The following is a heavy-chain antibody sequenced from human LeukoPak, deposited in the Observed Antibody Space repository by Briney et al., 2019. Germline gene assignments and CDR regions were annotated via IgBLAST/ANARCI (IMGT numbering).Heavy chain of an antibody. D-gene: IGHD3-3*01. Sequence: SETLSLTCTVSGGSISSSSYYWGWIRQPPGEGLEWIGSIYYSGSTYYNPSLKSRVTISVDTSKNQFSLKLSSVTAADTAVYYCARASGYIDYWGQGTLVTVSS. J-gene: IGHJ4*02. CDR2: IYYSGST. CDR3: ARASGYIDY. CDR1: GGSISSSSYY. V-gene: IGHV4-39*07.